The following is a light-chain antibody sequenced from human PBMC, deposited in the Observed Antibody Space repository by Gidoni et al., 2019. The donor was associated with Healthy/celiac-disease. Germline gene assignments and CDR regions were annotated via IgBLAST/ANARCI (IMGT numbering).Light chain of an antibody. J-gene: IGKJ4*01. CDR1: QSISSY. V-gene: IGKV1-39*01. CDR2: AAS. CDR3: QQSYSTPQLT. Sequence: DIQMTQSTSSLSASVGDRVTITCRASQSISSYLNWYQQKPGKAPKLLIYAASSLQSRVPSRFSGSGSGTDFTLTISSLQPEDFATYYCQQSYSTPQLTFGGGTKVEIK.